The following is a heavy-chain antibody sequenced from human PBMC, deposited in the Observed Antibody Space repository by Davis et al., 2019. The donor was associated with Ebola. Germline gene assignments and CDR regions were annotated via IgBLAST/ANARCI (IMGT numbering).Heavy chain of an antibody. D-gene: IGHD3/OR15-3a*01. Sequence: ASVKVSCKASGYTFTRHDINWVRQATGQGLEWMGWMNPNSGDTGYAQKFQGRVTITRNTSISTTYMELSSLRAEDTAVYYCARDRTFDYWGQGTLVTVSS. J-gene: IGHJ4*02. CDR2: MNPNSGDT. CDR3: ARDRTFDY. CDR1: GYTFTRHD. V-gene: IGHV1-8*03.